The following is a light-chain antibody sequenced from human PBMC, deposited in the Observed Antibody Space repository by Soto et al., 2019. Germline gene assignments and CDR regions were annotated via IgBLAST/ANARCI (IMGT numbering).Light chain of an antibody. Sequence: QSVLTQPASVSGSPGQSITISCTGTSSDVGGYNYVSWYQQHPGKAPKLMIYDVSNRPSGVSNRFSGSKSGNTASLTISGLLAEDEADYYCRSYTSISTLNVFGTGTKVTVL. CDR1: SSDVGGYNY. CDR3: RSYTSISTLNV. V-gene: IGLV2-14*01. J-gene: IGLJ1*01. CDR2: DVS.